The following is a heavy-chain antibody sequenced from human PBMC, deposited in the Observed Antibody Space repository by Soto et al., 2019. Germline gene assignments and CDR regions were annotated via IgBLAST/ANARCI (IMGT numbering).Heavy chain of an antibody. D-gene: IGHD1-7*01. Sequence: QVQLVQSGAEVKKPGSSVKVSCKASGGTFSSYTISWVRQAPGQGLEWMGRIIPILGIANYAQKFQGRVTITADKSTSTAYMELSSLRSEDTAVYYCARDFKELELRYYYYYMDVWGKGTTVTVSS. CDR1: GGTFSSYT. V-gene: IGHV1-69*08. CDR2: IIPILGIA. J-gene: IGHJ6*03. CDR3: ARDFKELELRYYYYYMDV.